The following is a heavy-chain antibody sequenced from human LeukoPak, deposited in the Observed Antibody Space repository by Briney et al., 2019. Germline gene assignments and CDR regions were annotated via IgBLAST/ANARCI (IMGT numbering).Heavy chain of an antibody. CDR1: GGSISSSSFY. D-gene: IGHD6-13*01. V-gene: IGHV4-39*01. J-gene: IGHJ4*02. Sequence: SETLSLTCTVSGGSISSSSFYWVWIRQPPAKGLEWIGSIYYSGSTYYNPSLKSRVTISVDTSKNQFSLKLSSVTAADRAVYFCARQVGSSRYYSDNWGQGTLVTVSS. CDR3: ARQVGSSRYYSDN. CDR2: IYYSGST.